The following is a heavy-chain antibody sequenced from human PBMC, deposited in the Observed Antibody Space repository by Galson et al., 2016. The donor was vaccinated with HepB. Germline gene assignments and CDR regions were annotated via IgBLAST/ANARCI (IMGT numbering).Heavy chain of an antibody. CDR3: ARVRGGRDIGRDAFAV. D-gene: IGHD3-16*01. J-gene: IGHJ3*01. Sequence: SLRLSCAASGFTFSSYAMSWFRQAPGKGLEWVSAISGRDGTTQYADSVKGRFIISRDNSENSLYLQMNSLRAEDTAVYYCARVRGGRDIGRDAFAVWGQGTMVTVSS. V-gene: IGHV3-23*01. CDR2: ISGRDGTT. CDR1: GFTFSSYA.